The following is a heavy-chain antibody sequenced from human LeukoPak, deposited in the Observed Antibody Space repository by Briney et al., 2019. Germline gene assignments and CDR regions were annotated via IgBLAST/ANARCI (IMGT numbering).Heavy chain of an antibody. D-gene: IGHD6-13*01. CDR2: IYYSGST. CDR1: GGSISSYY. V-gene: IGHV4-59*12. Sequence: SETLSLTCTVSGGSISSYYWSWIRQPPGQGLEWIGYIYYSGSTNYNPSLKSRITISVATSKNQFSLQLSSFIAADTAVYYCTRSPRKYSSNGNAFDIWGQGTMVTGSS. CDR3: TRSPRKYSSNGNAFDI. J-gene: IGHJ3*02.